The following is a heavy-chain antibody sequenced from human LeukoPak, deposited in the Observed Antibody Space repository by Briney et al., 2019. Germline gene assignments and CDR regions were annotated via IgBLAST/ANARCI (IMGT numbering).Heavy chain of an antibody. CDR3: ARGAPGSGWNYAADY. V-gene: IGHV3-13*01. J-gene: IGHJ4*02. CDR1: GFTLNSYD. CDR2: IGTAGDT. D-gene: IGHD6-19*01. Sequence: GGPLRLSCAASGFTLNSYDMHWVRQATGKALEWVSSIGTAGDTYYPDSVKGRFTISRENAENFLYLQMNGLRAGDTAVYYCARGAPGSGWNYAADYWGQGTLVTVSS.